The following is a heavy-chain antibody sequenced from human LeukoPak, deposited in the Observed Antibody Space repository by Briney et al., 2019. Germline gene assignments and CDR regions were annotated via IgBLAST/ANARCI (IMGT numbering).Heavy chain of an antibody. CDR3: ARDSRYEAVAGFYYYYMDV. CDR1: GLTFSSYP. Sequence: GGSLRLSCAASGLTFSSYPMHWVRQAPGKGLEWVALISYDGSNTYYTDSVQGRFTISRDNSKNTLYLQMNSLRPEDTAVYYCARDSRYEAVAGFYYYYMDVWGKGTTVTVSS. D-gene: IGHD6-19*01. V-gene: IGHV3-30*04. CDR2: ISYDGSNT. J-gene: IGHJ6*03.